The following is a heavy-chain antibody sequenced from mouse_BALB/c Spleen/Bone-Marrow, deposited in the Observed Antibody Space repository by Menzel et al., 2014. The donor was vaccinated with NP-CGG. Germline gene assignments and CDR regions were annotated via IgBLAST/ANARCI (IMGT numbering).Heavy chain of an antibody. D-gene: IGHD2-12*01. J-gene: IGHJ4*01. Sequence: VQLQQSGPGLVQPSQSLSITCTVSGFSLTQYTIYWIRQSPGKGLEWLGVVWTGGSTDYNATFISRLTITKDNSKSRVFFKMTSLEPTDTAIYYCARNGDHYSLDYWGQGTSVTVSS. CDR2: VWTGGST. CDR1: GFSLTQYT. CDR3: ARNGDHYSLDY. V-gene: IGHV2-2*02.